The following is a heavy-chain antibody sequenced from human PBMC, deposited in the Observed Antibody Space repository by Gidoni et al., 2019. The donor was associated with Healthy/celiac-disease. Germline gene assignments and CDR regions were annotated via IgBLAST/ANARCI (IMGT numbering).Heavy chain of an antibody. CDR1: GGTFSSDA. Sequence: QVQLVQSGAEVKKPGSSVKASCKASGGTFSSDAISWVRQAPGQGLEWKGGIIPIFGTANYAQKFQGRGTMTADESTSTAYMGLSSLRAEDTAVYYCAREPFTGSDILTFWGQGTRVTVS. V-gene: IGHV1-69*01. CDR2: IIPIFGTA. CDR3: AREPFTGSDILTF. J-gene: IGHJ6*02. D-gene: IGHD3-9*01.